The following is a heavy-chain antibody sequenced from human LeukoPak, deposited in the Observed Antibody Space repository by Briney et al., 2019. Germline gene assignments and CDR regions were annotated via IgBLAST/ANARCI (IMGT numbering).Heavy chain of an antibody. Sequence: QPGGSLRLSCAASGFTFSSYAMSWVGQAPGKGLEWVGRIKSKTDGGTTDYAAPVKGRFTISRDDSKNTLYLQMNSLKTEDTAVYYCRLYFQHWGQGTLVTVSS. J-gene: IGHJ1*01. CDR2: IKSKTDGGTT. V-gene: IGHV3-15*01. CDR3: RLYFQH. CDR1: GFTFSSYA.